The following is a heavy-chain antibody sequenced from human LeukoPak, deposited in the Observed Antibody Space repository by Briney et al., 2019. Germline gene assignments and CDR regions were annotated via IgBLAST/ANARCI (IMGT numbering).Heavy chain of an antibody. CDR3: ARTITMIVEDAFDI. D-gene: IGHD3-22*01. J-gene: IGHJ3*02. CDR1: GGSISSNSYY. Sequence: SETLSLTCTVSGGSISSNSYYWGWIRQPPGKGLEWIGSIYYSGSTYYNPSLKSRVTISVDTSKNQFSLKLSSVTAADTAVYYCARTITMIVEDAFDIWGQGTMVTVSS. V-gene: IGHV4-39*01. CDR2: IYYSGST.